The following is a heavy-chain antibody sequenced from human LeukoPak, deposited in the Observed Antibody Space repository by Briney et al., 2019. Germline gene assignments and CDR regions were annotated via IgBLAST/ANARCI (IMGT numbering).Heavy chain of an antibody. CDR1: GGSISSYY. J-gene: IGHJ3*02. Sequence: SETLSLTCTVSGGSISSYYWSWIRQPAGKGLEWIGRIYTSGSTNYNPSLKSRVTISVDTSKNQFSLKLSSVAAADTAVYYCARGPTGDDFWSGYPHPSDAFDIWGQGTMVTVSS. V-gene: IGHV4-4*07. CDR2: IYTSGST. D-gene: IGHD3-3*01. CDR3: ARGPTGDDFWSGYPHPSDAFDI.